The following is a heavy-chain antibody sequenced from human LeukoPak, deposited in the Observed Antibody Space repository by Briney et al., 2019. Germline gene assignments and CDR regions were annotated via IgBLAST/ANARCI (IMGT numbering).Heavy chain of an antibody. CDR3: AKRNVVVPAAILGKNWFDP. Sequence: PGGSLRLSCAASGFTFSSYAMSWVRQAPGKGLEWVSAISGSGGSTYYADSVKGRFTISRDNSKNTLYLQMNSLRAEDTAVYYCAKRNVVVPAAILGKNWFDPWGQGTLVTVSS. J-gene: IGHJ5*02. CDR2: ISGSGGST. V-gene: IGHV3-23*01. CDR1: GFTFSSYA. D-gene: IGHD2-2*02.